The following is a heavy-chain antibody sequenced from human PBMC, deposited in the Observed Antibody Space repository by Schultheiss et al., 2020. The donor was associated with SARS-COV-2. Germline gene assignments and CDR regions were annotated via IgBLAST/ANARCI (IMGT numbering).Heavy chain of an antibody. Sequence: LETLSLTCTVSGYSISSGYYWGWIRQPPGKGLEWIGSIYYSGSTYYNPSLKSRVTISVDTSKNQFSLKLSSVTAADTAVYYCARQQTNPSDYYYYMDVWGKGTTVTVSS. CDR1: GYSISSGYY. J-gene: IGHJ6*03. D-gene: IGHD6-13*01. CDR3: ARQQTNPSDYYYYMDV. V-gene: IGHV4-38-2*02. CDR2: IYYSGST.